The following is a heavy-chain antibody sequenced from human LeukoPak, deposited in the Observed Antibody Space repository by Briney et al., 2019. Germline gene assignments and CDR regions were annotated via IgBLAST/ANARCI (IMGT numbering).Heavy chain of an antibody. V-gene: IGHV3-30*04. Sequence: PGWSLRLSCAASLFTFNAFSMHWVRPAPRKGLEWVAVIAFVSSITYYAHSLKGRFTVSRDNAQDTLYLQMNSLRVEGTALYYCAKDRGGSSELGDAFDVWGQGTMVRVSS. CDR3: AKDRGGSSELGDAFDV. CDR2: IAFVSSIT. J-gene: IGHJ3*01. D-gene: IGHD1-26*01. CDR1: LFTFNAFS.